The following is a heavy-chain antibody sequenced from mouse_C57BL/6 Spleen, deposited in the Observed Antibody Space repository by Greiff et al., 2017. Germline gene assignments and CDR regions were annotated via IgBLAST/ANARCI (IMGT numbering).Heavy chain of an antibody. CDR3: AREIYYGSSYDYAMDY. D-gene: IGHD1-1*01. V-gene: IGHV5-16*01. CDR1: GFTFSDYY. J-gene: IGHJ4*01. Sequence: EVMLVESEGGLVQPGSSMKLSCTASGFTFSDYYMAWVRQVPEKGLEWVANINYDGSSTYYLDSLKSRFIISRDNAKNILYLQMSSLKSEDTDTYYCAREIYYGSSYDYAMDYWGQGTSVTVSS. CDR2: INYDGSST.